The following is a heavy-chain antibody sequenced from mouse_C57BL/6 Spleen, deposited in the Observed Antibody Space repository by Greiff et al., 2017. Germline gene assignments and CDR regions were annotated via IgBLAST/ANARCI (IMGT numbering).Heavy chain of an antibody. CDR1: GFTFNTYA. V-gene: IGHV10-3*01. CDR3: VRGGPYYSNLYAMDY. CDR2: IRSKSSNYAT. D-gene: IGHD2-5*01. Sequence: EVQVVESGGGLVQPKGSLKLSCAASGFTFNTYAMHWVRQAPGKGLEWVARIRSKSSNYATYYADSVKDRFTISRDDSQSMLYLQMNNLKPEDTAMYYCVRGGPYYSNLYAMDYWGQGTSVTVSS. J-gene: IGHJ4*01.